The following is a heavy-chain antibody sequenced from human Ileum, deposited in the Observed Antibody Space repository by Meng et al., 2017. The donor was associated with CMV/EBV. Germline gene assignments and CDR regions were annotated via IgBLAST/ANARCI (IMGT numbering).Heavy chain of an antibody. CDR1: GGSLSGYY. D-gene: IGHD3-3*01. CDR2: INYSGCT. V-gene: IGHV4-34*01. J-gene: IGHJ5*02. CDR3: ARVSGLRSGDA. Sequence: SETLSLICAVYGGSLSGYYWSWIRQPRGKGREVIGEINYSGCTTYNPSLKSRLSISRDTSKNQFALKLNSVTAADTAVYYCARVSGLRSGDAWGQGTLVTVSS.